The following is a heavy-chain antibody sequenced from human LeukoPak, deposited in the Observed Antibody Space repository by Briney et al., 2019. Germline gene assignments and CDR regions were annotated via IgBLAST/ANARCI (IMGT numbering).Heavy chain of an antibody. D-gene: IGHD3-10*01. Sequence: PSETLSLTCTVSGGSISGYYWSWLRQPPGKGLEWIGYIFYSGSTNYNPSLKSRVTISVDTSKNQFSLKLSSVTAADTAVYFCARVYYGRSYDYWYFDLWGRGTLVTVSS. CDR1: GGSISGYY. CDR3: ARVYYGRSYDYWYFDL. V-gene: IGHV4-59*01. J-gene: IGHJ2*01. CDR2: IFYSGST.